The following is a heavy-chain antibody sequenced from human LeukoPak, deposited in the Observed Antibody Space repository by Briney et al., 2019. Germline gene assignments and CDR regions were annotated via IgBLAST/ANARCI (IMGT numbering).Heavy chain of an antibody. CDR3: ARTLYIAAVPGGFDY. V-gene: IGHV1-2*02. J-gene: IGHJ4*02. D-gene: IGHD6-13*01. CDR1: GYTFTGHY. Sequence: GPVKVSCKASGYTFTGHYMHWVRQAPGQGLEWMGWINPKNAGTNFAQRFQGRVTMTRDTSISTVYMELSRLRSDDTALYYCARTLYIAAVPGGFDYGGKGTLVTVSS. CDR2: INPKNAGT.